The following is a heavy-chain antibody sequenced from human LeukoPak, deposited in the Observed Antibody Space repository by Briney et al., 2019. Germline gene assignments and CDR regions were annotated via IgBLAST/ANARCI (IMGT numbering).Heavy chain of an antibody. CDR2: INPNSGGT. J-gene: IGHJ5*02. D-gene: IGHD2-21*01. CDR1: GYTFTGYY. Sequence: ASVKVSCKASGYTFTGYYMHWVRQAPGQGLEWMGWINPNSGGTNYAQKFQGRVTMTRDTSISTAYMELSRLRSDDTAVYYCARDRGVEGVRWFDPWGQGTPVTVSS. CDR3: ARDRGVEGVRWFDP. V-gene: IGHV1-2*02.